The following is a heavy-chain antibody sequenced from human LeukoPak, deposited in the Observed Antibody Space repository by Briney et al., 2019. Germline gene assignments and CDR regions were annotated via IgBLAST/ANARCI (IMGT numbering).Heavy chain of an antibody. D-gene: IGHD3-16*01. J-gene: IGHJ4*02. Sequence: GGSLRLSCVGSGFSFSNYEMNWVRQAPGKGLEWLSGISSGAISIYYADSMKGRFTISRDDAKNSVSLQMSSLRADDTAVYYCAIERTGDLGEETLFGGAPFDYWGQGTLVTVSS. CDR2: ISSGAISI. CDR1: GFSFSNYE. V-gene: IGHV3-48*03. CDR3: AIERTGDLGEETLFGGAPFDY.